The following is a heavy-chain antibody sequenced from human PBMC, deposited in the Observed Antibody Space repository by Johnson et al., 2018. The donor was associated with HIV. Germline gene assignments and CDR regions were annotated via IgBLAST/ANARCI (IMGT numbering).Heavy chain of an antibody. CDR3: AREISRYYYDYAAFDL. J-gene: IGHJ3*01. Sequence: VESGGGLVKPGGSLRLSCAASGFTVSSIYMSWVRQAPGKGLEWVSIIYSGGSTYYADSVKGRFTISRDNSRSTVYLHMINLRADDTALYYCAREISRYYYDYAAFDLWGQGTTVTVSS. CDR1: GFTVSSIY. D-gene: IGHD3-22*01. CDR2: IYSGGST. V-gene: IGHV3-66*01.